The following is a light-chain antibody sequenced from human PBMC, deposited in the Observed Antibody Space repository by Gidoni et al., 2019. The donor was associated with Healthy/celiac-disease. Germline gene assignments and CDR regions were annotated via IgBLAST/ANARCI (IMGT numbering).Light chain of an antibody. CDR1: QSLSSY. Sequence: DIHMTQSPSSLSASVGDRVTITCRARQSLSSYLNWYQQKPWKAPKLLIYAACSLQSGVPSRFRVSGSGTEFTLTLSSLQPEDCATDYCQQSYSTPMYTFSHGTKLEIK. CDR3: QQSYSTPMYT. CDR2: AAC. J-gene: IGKJ2*01. V-gene: IGKV1-39*01.